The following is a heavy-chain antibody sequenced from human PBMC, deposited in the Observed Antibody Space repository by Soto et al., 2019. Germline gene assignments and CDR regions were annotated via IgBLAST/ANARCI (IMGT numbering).Heavy chain of an antibody. CDR1: GYTFTSYG. Sequence: QVQLVQSGAEVKKPGASVKVSCKASGYTFTSYGISWVRQAPGQGLEWMGWISAYNGNTNYAQKLQGRVTMTTDTATSTAYMERRSRRSDDTAVYYGARDLYYDSLTGYFDWLFDPWGQGTLVTVSS. D-gene: IGHD3-9*01. CDR3: ARDLYYDSLTGYFDWLFDP. J-gene: IGHJ5*02. CDR2: ISAYNGNT. V-gene: IGHV1-18*01.